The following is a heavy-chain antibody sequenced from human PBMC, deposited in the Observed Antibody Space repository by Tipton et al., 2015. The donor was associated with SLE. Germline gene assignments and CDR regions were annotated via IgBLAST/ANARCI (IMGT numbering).Heavy chain of an antibody. Sequence: TLSLTCAVSGASISGSSWWSWVRQPPGKELEWIGEIYHSGSTTYTNYNPSLKRRVTISVDNSKNQFSLNLNSVTAADTAVYYCARVETTVSHPDYWGQGTLVTVSS. CDR3: ARVETTVSHPDY. J-gene: IGHJ4*02. CDR2: IYHSGSTTYT. D-gene: IGHD4-17*01. V-gene: IGHV4-4*02. CDR1: GASISGSSW.